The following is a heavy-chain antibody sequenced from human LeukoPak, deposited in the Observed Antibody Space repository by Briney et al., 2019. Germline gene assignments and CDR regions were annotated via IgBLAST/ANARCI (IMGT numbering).Heavy chain of an antibody. CDR1: GGSISSRSYY. V-gene: IGHV4-39*02. Sequence: PSETLSLTCTVSGGSISSRSYYWAWIRQSPGKGLEWIGSFYYSGGTYYNPSLRSRVTMSVDTSKSHFSLRLSSVTAADTAVYYCASPSPVGHAFDIWGQGTMVTVSS. CDR2: FYYSGGT. D-gene: IGHD1-26*01. CDR3: ASPSPVGHAFDI. J-gene: IGHJ3*02.